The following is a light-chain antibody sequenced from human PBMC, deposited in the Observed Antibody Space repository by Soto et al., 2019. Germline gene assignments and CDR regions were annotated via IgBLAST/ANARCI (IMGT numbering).Light chain of an antibody. J-gene: IGLJ1*01. CDR1: SSDIGGYNS. Sequence: QSALTQSPSASGSPGQSVTISCTGTSSDIGGYNSVSWYQQHPGKAPKVMIYDVTKRPSGVPDRFSGSKSGNTASLTVSALQAGDEADYYCSSYTDRKNLVFGTGTKVTVL. CDR3: SSYTDRKNLV. V-gene: IGLV2-8*01. CDR2: DVT.